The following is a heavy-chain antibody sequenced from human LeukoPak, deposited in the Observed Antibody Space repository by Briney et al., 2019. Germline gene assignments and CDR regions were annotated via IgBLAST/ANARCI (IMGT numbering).Heavy chain of an antibody. CDR1: GFTFSSYG. CDR2: IRYDGSNK. Sequence: GGSLRLSCAASGFTFSSYGMHWVRQAPGKGLEWVAFIRYDGSNKYYADSVKGRFTISRDNSKDTLYLQMNSLRAEDTAVYYCAKSSKAILLWFGELSGYFDYWGQGTRVTVSS. V-gene: IGHV3-30*02. J-gene: IGHJ4*02. D-gene: IGHD3-10*01. CDR3: AKSSKAILLWFGELSGYFDY.